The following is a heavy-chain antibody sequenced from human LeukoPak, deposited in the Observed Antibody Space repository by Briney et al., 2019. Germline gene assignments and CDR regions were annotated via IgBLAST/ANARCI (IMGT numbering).Heavy chain of an antibody. CDR1: GFTFKTFA. V-gene: IGHV3-21*01. Sequence: PGGSLRLSCAASGFTFKTFAMSWVRQAPGKGLEWVSSISSGGTKIYYADSVKGRFTISRDDVKKSVYLQMNSLRVEDTAVYYCARDFLAAGDYWGQGTQVTVSS. CDR3: ARDFLAAGDY. J-gene: IGHJ4*02. D-gene: IGHD6-13*01. CDR2: ISSGGTKI.